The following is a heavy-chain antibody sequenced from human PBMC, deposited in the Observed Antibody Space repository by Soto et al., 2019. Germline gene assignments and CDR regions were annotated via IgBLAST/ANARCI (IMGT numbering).Heavy chain of an antibody. CDR3: ARHLAWGAGSFDL. CDR2: FYSSGTT. Sequence: SSETLSLTCTVSRGSIINYFWSWTRPPPGKGLEWIGYFYSSGTTKYNPSLTSRVTMSVDTSKNEFSLDLISGTRAATAVYYCARHLAWGAGSFDLFGRGTLVPFSS. J-gene: IGHJ2*01. V-gene: IGHV4-59*08. D-gene: IGHD3-16*01. CDR1: RGSIINYF.